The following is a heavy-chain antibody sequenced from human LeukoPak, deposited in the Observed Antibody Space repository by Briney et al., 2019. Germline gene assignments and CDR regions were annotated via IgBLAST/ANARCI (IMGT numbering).Heavy chain of an antibody. V-gene: IGHV1-69*06. CDR2: IIPIFGTA. D-gene: IGHD6-13*01. CDR3: ARTRSSSSSWYGQFDY. J-gene: IGHJ4*02. Sequence: GASVKVSCKASGYTFTGCYIHWVRQAPGQGLEWMGGIIPIFGTANYAQKFQGRVTITADKSTSTAYMELSSLRSEDTAVYYCARTRSSSSSWYGQFDYWGQGTLVTVSS. CDR1: GYTFTGCY.